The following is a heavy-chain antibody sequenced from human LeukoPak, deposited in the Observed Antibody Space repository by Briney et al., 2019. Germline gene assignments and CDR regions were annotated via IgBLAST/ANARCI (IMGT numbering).Heavy chain of an antibody. Sequence: SETLSLTCTVADDSISNSDYYWGWIRQPPGKGLEWIGSISYAGSTYYDPSLKSRVTISVDSSNNQFSLKLSSVTAADTAVYYCARSLDYYYYGMDVWGQGTTVTVSS. D-gene: IGHD1-1*01. J-gene: IGHJ6*02. V-gene: IGHV4-39*01. CDR2: ISYAGST. CDR3: ARSLDYYYYGMDV. CDR1: DDSISNSDYY.